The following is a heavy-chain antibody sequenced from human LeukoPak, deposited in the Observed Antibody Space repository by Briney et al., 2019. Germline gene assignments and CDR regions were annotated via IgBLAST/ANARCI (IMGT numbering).Heavy chain of an antibody. CDR3: ARAVLMYYYDSSGPGWIDP. J-gene: IGHJ5*02. CDR1: GGSISRYY. V-gene: IGHV4-59*01. Sequence: SETLSLTCTVSGGSISRYYWSWIRQPPGKGLEWIGYIYYSGSIKYNPSLKSRVTISVDTSKNQLSLKLSSVTAADTAVYYCARAVLMYYYDSSGPGWIDPWGQGTLVTVSS. CDR2: IYYSGSI. D-gene: IGHD3-22*01.